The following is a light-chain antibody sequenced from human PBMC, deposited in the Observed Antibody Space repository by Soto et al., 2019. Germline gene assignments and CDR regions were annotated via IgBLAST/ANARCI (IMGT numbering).Light chain of an antibody. J-gene: IGKJ1*01. Sequence: EIVLTQSPATLSLSPGERATLSCRASQSVSSYLAWYQQKPGQAPRLLIYDASSRATGIPDRFSGSGSGTDFTLSISRLEPEDFAVYYCQQYSSLWTFGQGTKVDIK. CDR3: QQYSSLWT. V-gene: IGKV3-11*01. CDR2: DAS. CDR1: QSVSSY.